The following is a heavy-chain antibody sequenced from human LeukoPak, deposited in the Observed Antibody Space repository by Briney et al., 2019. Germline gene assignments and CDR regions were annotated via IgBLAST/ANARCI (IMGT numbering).Heavy chain of an antibody. CDR3: ARLYCSSTSCYISGWFDP. V-gene: IGHV1-18*04. Sequence: ASVKVSCKASGYTFTSYGISWVRQAPGRGPEWMGWISAYNGNTNYAQKLQGRVTMTTDTSTSTAYMELRSLRSDDTAVYYCARLYCSSTSCYISGWFDPWGQGTLVTVSS. CDR2: ISAYNGNT. J-gene: IGHJ5*02. CDR1: GYTFTSYG. D-gene: IGHD2-2*02.